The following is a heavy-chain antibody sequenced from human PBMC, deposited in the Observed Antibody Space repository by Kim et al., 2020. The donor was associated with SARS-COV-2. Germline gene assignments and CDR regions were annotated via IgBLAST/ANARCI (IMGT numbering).Heavy chain of an antibody. CDR3: AKDWSSGWKALYYFDY. D-gene: IGHD6-19*01. J-gene: IGHJ4*02. CDR1: GFTFDDYA. Sequence: GRSLRLSCAASGFTFDDYAMHWVRQAPGKGLEWVSGISWNSGSIGYADSVKGRFTISRDNAKNSLYLQMNSLRAEDTALYYCAKDWSSGWKALYYFDYWGQGTLVTVSS. CDR2: ISWNSGSI. V-gene: IGHV3-9*01.